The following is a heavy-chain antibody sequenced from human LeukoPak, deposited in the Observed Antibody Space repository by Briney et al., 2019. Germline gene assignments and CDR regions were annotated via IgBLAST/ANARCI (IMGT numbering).Heavy chain of an antibody. CDR1: GGTFSSYA. CDR3: ARASPIYGAYYYYYMDV. V-gene: IGHV1-69*13. J-gene: IGHJ6*03. CDR2: IIPIFGTA. Sequence: SVKVSCKASGGTFSSYAISWVRQAPGQGLEWMGGIIPIFGTANYAQKFQGRVTITADESTSTAYMELSSLRSEDTAVYYCARASPIYGAYYYYYMDVWGKGTTVTVS. D-gene: IGHD3-3*01.